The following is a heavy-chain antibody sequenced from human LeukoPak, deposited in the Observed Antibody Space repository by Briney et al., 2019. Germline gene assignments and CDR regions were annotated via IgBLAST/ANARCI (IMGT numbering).Heavy chain of an antibody. Sequence: GGSLRLSCAASGFTFSSYAMHWVRQAPGKGLEWVAVISYDGSNKYYADSVKGRFTISRDNSKNTLYLQMNSLRAEDTAVYYCARVYYDSSGYYVDDYFDYWGQGTLVTVSS. CDR1: GFTFSSYA. CDR2: ISYDGSNK. V-gene: IGHV3-30*04. CDR3: ARVYYDSSGYYVDDYFDY. J-gene: IGHJ4*02. D-gene: IGHD3-22*01.